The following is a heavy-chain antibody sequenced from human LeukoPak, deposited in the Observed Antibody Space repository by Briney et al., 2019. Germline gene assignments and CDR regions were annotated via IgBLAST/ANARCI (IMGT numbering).Heavy chain of an antibody. CDR2: INPNSGGT. D-gene: IGHD3-10*01. CDR3: ARYSGGGGSVRGVPTPYYFDY. V-gene: IGHV1-2*02. Sequence: ASVKVSCKASGYTFTGYYMHWVRQAPGQGLEWMGWINPNSGGTNYAQKFQGRVTMTRDTSISTAYMELSRLRSDDTAVYYCARYSGGGGSVRGVPTPYYFDYWGQGTLVTVSS. CDR1: GYTFTGYY. J-gene: IGHJ4*02.